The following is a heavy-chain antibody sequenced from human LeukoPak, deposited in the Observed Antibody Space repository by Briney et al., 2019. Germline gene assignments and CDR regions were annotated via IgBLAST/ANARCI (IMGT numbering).Heavy chain of an antibody. J-gene: IGHJ4*02. CDR3: ARENDRYGRIDY. CDR1: GGSLSSYY. Sequence: PSETLSLTCTVSGGSLSSYYGSWVRQPPGKGLAWIGYVSYSGSTDYNPSLKSRVIISIDTSKNQFSLRLSSVTAADTAVYYCARENDRYGRIDYWGQGTQVTVSS. CDR2: VSYSGST. D-gene: IGHD5-18*01. V-gene: IGHV4-59*01.